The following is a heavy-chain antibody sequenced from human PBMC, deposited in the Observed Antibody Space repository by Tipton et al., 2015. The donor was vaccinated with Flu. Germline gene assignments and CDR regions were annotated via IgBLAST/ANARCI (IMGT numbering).Heavy chain of an antibody. CDR3: AREGGGRNFWSYYFDY. V-gene: IGHV4-59*01. Sequence: TLSLTCTVSGGSISTYYWSWIRQPPGKGLEWIGYIYYSGSTNYNPSLKSRVTISVDTSKNQFSLKVSSVTSADTAVYYCAREGGGRNFWSYYFDYWGQGTLVTVSS. D-gene: IGHD3-3*01. J-gene: IGHJ4*02. CDR2: IYYSGST. CDR1: GGSISTYY.